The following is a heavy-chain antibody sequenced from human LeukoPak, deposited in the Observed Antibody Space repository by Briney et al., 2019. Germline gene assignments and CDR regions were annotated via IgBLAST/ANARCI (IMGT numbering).Heavy chain of an antibody. V-gene: IGHV3-7*01. D-gene: IGHD2-2*01. Sequence: GGSLRLSCAASGYTFSSYWMSWVRQAPGKGLGWVATIKEDGSQKYSVTGRFTISRDNAKKSLDLQMSSLRAEDTAVYYCARVLKLPGAAYAGIFDYWGRGTLVTVSS. CDR2: IKEDGSQK. J-gene: IGHJ4*02. CDR3: ARVLKLPGAAYAGIFDY. CDR1: GYTFSSYW.